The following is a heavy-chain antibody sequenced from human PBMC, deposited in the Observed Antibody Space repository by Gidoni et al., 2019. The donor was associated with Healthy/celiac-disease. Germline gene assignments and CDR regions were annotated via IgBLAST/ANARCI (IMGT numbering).Heavy chain of an antibody. D-gene: IGHD3-10*01. Sequence: QVQLQQWGAGLMKPSETLSLTCAVYGGSFRGYYWSWSRQPPGQGLAWIGEINHSGSTNYNPALKSRVTISVDTSKNQFSLKLSSVTAADTAVYYCARECGSGSYYQHYYYYGMDVWGQGTTVTVSS. CDR2: INHSGST. J-gene: IGHJ6*02. CDR1: GGSFRGYY. V-gene: IGHV4-34*01. CDR3: ARECGSGSYYQHYYYYGMDV.